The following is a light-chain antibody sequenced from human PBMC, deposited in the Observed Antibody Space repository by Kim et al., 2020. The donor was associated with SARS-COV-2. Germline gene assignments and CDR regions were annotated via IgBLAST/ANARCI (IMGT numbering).Light chain of an antibody. V-gene: IGKV1-9*01. CDR1: QDMRNS. Sequence: GDSVTITCRASQDMRNSLAWYQQKPGKVPKLLIYGASTLQSGLPLRFSGSGSGTDFTLTISSLQPEDFATYYCQQLNSYSLTFGGGTKVDIK. CDR3: QQLNSYSLT. CDR2: GAS. J-gene: IGKJ4*01.